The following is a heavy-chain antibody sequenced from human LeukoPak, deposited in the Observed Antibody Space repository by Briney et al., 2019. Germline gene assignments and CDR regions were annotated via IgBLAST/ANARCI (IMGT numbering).Heavy chain of an antibody. J-gene: IGHJ3*02. CDR3: AREGVINDAFDI. D-gene: IGHD2-21*01. CDR2: INTDGSSA. V-gene: IGHV3-74*01. Sequence: GGSLRLSCAASGFTFSSYWMHWVRQAPGKGLVWVSRINTDGSSASYADSVKGRFTISRDNAKNTLYLQMNSLRAEDTAVYYCAREGVINDAFDIWGQGTMVTVSS. CDR1: GFTFSSYW.